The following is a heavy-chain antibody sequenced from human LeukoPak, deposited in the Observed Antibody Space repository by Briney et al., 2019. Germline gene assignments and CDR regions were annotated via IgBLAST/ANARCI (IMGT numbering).Heavy chain of an antibody. J-gene: IGHJ6*03. V-gene: IGHV3-9*01. Sequence: GRSLRLSCAASGFTFDDYAMHWVRQAPGKGLEWVSGISWNSGSIGYADSVKGRFTISRDNAKNSLYLQMNSLRAEDTALYYCAKGRSSSYCYYYMDVWGKGTTVTVSS. CDR3: AKGRSSSYCYYYMDV. CDR1: GFTFDDYA. CDR2: ISWNSGSI. D-gene: IGHD6-6*01.